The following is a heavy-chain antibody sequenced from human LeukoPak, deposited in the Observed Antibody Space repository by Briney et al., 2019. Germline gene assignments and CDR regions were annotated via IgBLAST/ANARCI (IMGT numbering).Heavy chain of an antibody. Sequence: GGSLRLSCATSGFTFSSYAMSWVRQAPGKGLEWVSAISGRGAATYYADSVKVRFTISRDNSKNTLYLQMNSLRAEDTAIYYCAKTGNNNEGSFDFWGQGTLVTVSS. CDR2: ISGRGAAT. CDR3: AKTGNNNEGSFDF. J-gene: IGHJ4*02. D-gene: IGHD1/OR15-1a*01. V-gene: IGHV3-23*01. CDR1: GFTFSSYA.